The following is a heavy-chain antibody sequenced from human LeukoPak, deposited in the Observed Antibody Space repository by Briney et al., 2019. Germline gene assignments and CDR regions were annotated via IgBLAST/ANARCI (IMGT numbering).Heavy chain of an antibody. Sequence: SETLSLTCTVSGGSISSYYWSWIRQPPGKGLEWIGYIYYSGSTNYNPSLKSRATISVDTSKNQFSLTLSSVTAADTAVYYCARQYYYGMDVWGQGTTVPVSS. CDR3: ARQYYYGMDV. J-gene: IGHJ6*02. V-gene: IGHV4-59*01. CDR2: IYYSGST. CDR1: GGSISSYY.